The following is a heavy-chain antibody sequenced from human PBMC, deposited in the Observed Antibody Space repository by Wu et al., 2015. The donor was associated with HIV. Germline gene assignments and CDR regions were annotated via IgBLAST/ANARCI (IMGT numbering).Heavy chain of an antibody. Sequence: QVQLVQSGAEVKKPGASVKVSCKASGYRFTGYYIHWVRQAPGQGLEWMGWINPNSGGTNYAQKFQDRLIMTTDSSTNTAYMELRSLRSDDTAVYYCLRELGVDEWLGVYWGQGTLVAVSS. D-gene: IGHD3-10*01. V-gene: IGHV1-2*02. J-gene: IGHJ4*02. CDR2: INPNSGGT. CDR1: GYRFTGYY. CDR3: LRELGVDEWLGVY.